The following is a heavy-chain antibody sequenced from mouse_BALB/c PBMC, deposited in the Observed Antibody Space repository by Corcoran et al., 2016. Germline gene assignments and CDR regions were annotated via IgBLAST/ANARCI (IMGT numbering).Heavy chain of an antibody. J-gene: IGHJ2*01. CDR1: GYTFTNYG. CDR3: ARKGTTVVAPLDY. V-gene: IGHV9-3-1*01. CDR2: INTYTGEP. D-gene: IGHD1-1*01. Sequence: QIQLVQSGPELKKPGETVKISCKASGYTFTNYGMNWVKQAPGKGLKWMGWINTYTGEPTYADDLKGRFVFSLETSASTAYLQINNLKNEDTATYFCARKGTTVVAPLDYWGQGTTLTVSS.